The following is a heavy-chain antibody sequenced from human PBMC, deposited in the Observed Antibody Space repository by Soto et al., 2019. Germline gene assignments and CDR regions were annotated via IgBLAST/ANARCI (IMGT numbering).Heavy chain of an antibody. Sequence: ASVKVSCKVSGYTLTELSMHWVQQAPGKGLEWMGGFDPEDGETIYAQKFQGRVTMTEDTSTDTAYMELSSLRSEDTAVYYCATTYSGSYPGYYGMDVWGQGTTVTVSS. D-gene: IGHD1-26*01. CDR3: ATTYSGSYPGYYGMDV. CDR1: GYTLTELS. V-gene: IGHV1-24*01. J-gene: IGHJ6*02. CDR2: FDPEDGET.